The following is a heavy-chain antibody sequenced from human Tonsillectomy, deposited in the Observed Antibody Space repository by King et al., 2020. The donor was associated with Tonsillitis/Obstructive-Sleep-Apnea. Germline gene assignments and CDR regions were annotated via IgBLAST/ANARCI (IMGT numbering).Heavy chain of an antibody. CDR1: GCSVSSGSYY. CDR2: IYYSGST. J-gene: IGHJ4*02. Sequence: QLQESGPGLVKPSETLSLTCTVSGCSVSSGSYYWSWIRQPPGKGLEWIGYIYYSGSTNYNPSLKSRVTISVDPSMHQFSLKLSSVTAADTAVYYCARHAPDTAMAPFDYWGQGTLVTVSS. CDR3: ARHAPDTAMAPFDY. V-gene: IGHV4-61*01. D-gene: IGHD5-18*01.